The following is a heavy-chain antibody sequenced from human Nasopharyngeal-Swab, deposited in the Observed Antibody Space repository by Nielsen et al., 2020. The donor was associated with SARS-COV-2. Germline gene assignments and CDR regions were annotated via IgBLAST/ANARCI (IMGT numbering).Heavy chain of an antibody. CDR2: IFYSGST. Sequence: SETLSLTCTVSGGSISSYYWSWIRQPPGKRLEWIGHIFYSGSTNYNPSLKSRVTISIDTSRNQFSLKLSSVTAADTAVYYCARLLSGTKPPHDAFDIWGQGTMVTVSS. CDR3: ARLLSGTKPPHDAFDI. CDR1: GGSISSYY. J-gene: IGHJ3*02. V-gene: IGHV4-59*08. D-gene: IGHD1-26*01.